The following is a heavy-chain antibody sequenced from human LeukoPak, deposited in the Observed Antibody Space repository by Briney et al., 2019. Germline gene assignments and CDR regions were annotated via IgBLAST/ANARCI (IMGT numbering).Heavy chain of an antibody. V-gene: IGHV1-18*01. J-gene: IGHJ4*02. CDR1: GYPFTSYG. D-gene: IGHD6-6*01. Sequence: ASVKVSCKASGYPFTSYGITWVRQAPGQGHEWMGWISAYNANTNYAQKLQGRVTMTTDTSTSTAYMELRSLRSDDTAVYYCARDFDEYSSSYFDYWGQGTLVTVSS. CDR3: ARDFDEYSSSYFDY. CDR2: ISAYNANT.